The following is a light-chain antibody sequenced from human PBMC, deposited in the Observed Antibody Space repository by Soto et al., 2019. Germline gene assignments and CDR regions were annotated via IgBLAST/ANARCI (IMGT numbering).Light chain of an antibody. CDR2: GAS. V-gene: IGKV3-20*01. CDR3: QQYGSSPLT. CDR1: QSVGSSY. J-gene: IGKJ4*01. Sequence: EIVLTQSPGTLSLSPGERATLSCRASQSVGSSYLAWYQQKPGQAPRLLIYGASSRATGIPDRFSGSGSGTDFTLTIGRLEPEDFAVYSCQQYGSSPLTFGGGTRVEIK.